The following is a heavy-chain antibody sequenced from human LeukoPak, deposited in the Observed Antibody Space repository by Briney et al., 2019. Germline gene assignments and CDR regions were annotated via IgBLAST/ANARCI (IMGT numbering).Heavy chain of an antibody. Sequence: GGSLRLSCAASGFTFSSYSMNWVRQAPGKGLEWVSSISSSSSYIYYADSVKGRFTISRDNAKNSLYLQMKSLRAADTAVYYCAPAAADYWGQGTLVTVSS. J-gene: IGHJ4*02. CDR2: ISSSSSYI. V-gene: IGHV3-21*04. D-gene: IGHD2-2*01. CDR3: APAAADY. CDR1: GFTFSSYS.